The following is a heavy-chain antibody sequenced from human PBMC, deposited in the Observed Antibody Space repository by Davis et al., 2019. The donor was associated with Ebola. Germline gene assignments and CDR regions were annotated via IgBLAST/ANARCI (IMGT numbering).Heavy chain of an antibody. CDR2: ISSSGSTI. Sequence: GESLKIFCVASGFTFSDYYMSWIRQAPGKGLEWVSYISSSGSTIYYADSVKGRFTISRDNAKNSLYLQMNSLRAEDTAVYYCARDRATYYYDSSGYNTYYYMDVWGKGTTVTVSS. J-gene: IGHJ6*03. CDR3: ARDRATYYYDSSGYNTYYYMDV. V-gene: IGHV3-11*04. CDR1: GFTFSDYY. D-gene: IGHD3-22*01.